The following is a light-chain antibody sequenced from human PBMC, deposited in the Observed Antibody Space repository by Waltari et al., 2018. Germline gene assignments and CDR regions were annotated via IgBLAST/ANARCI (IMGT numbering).Light chain of an antibody. CDR1: QSLLHSNGFKY. Sequence: IVMTQSPLSLPVTPGEPASISCKSSQSLLHSNGFKYLDWYLQKPGQSPQLLIYVASNRASGVPDRFSGSGSGTDFTLKISRVEAEDVGVYYCMQALQTPYTFGQGTKLEIK. CDR3: MQALQTPYT. V-gene: IGKV2-28*01. J-gene: IGKJ2*01. CDR2: VAS.